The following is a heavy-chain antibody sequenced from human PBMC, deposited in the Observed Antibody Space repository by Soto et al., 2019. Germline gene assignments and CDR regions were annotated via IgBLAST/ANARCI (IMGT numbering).Heavy chain of an antibody. Sequence: EVQLVESGGGLVQPGGSLRLSCAASGFTFSSYSMNWVRQAPGKGLEWVSSISSSSSYIYYADSVKGRFTISRDNAKNSLYLQMNSLRAEDTAVYYCARDGIGVPAAIGPYYFDYWGQGTLVTVSS. CDR3: ARDGIGVPAAIGPYYFDY. D-gene: IGHD2-2*01. CDR1: GFTFSSYS. CDR2: ISSSSSYI. J-gene: IGHJ4*02. V-gene: IGHV3-21*01.